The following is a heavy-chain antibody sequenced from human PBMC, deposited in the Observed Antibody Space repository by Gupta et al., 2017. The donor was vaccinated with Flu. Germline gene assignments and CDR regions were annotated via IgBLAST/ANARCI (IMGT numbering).Heavy chain of an antibody. CDR3: TTNNHRNIVVVTAIHYYYGMDV. CDR1: GFTFSNAW. D-gene: IGHD2-21*02. CDR2: IKSKTDGGTT. V-gene: IGHV3-15*01. Sequence: EVQLVESGGGLVKPGGSLRLSCAASGFTFSNAWLSLVRQAPGKGLEWVGRIKSKTDGGTTDYAAPVKGRFTISRDDSKNTLYLQMNSLKTEDTAVYYCTTNNHRNIVVVTAIHYYYGMDVWGQGTTVTVSS. J-gene: IGHJ6*02.